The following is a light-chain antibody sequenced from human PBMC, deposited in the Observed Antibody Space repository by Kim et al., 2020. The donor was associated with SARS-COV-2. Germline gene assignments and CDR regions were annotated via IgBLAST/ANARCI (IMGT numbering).Light chain of an antibody. CDR1: TLQSNNA. J-gene: IGLJ3*02. V-gene: IGLV4-69*01. Sequence: ASVKLTCTLPTLQSNNAIAWHQQQPGKGPRYLMKFNSDGSHTKGDGIPDRFSGSRSGAERYLTISSLQSEDEADYYCQTWGSGVWVFGGGTQLTVL. CDR3: QTWGSGVWV. CDR2: FNSDGSH.